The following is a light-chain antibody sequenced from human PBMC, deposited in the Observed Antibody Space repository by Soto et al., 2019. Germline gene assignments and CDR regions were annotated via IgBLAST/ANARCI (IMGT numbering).Light chain of an antibody. CDR2: AAS. CDR3: QQSYSTPLYT. CDR1: QSISSY. Sequence: DIQMTQSPSSLSASVGDRVTITCRARQSISSYLNWYQQKPGKAPKLLIYAASSLQSGVPSRLSGSGSVTDFTLTISSLQPKDFAPYYCQQSYSTPLYTFGQGTKLEIK. V-gene: IGKV1-39*01. J-gene: IGKJ2*01.